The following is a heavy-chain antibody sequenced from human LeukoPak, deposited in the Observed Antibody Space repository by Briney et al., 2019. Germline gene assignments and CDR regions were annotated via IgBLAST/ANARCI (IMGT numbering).Heavy chain of an antibody. V-gene: IGHV1-18*01. CDR3: ARDGLYSSGLKTPYDWFDP. D-gene: IGHD6-19*01. Sequence: ASVKVSCKASGYTFTSYGISWVRQAPGQGLEWMGWISAYNGNTNYAQKLQGRVTMTTDTSTSTAYMELRSLRSDDTAVYYCARDGLYSSGLKTPYDWFDPWGQGTLVTVSS. CDR1: GYTFTSYG. J-gene: IGHJ5*02. CDR2: ISAYNGNT.